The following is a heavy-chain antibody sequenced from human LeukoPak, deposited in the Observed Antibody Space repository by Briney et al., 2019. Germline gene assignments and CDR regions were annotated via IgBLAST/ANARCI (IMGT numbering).Heavy chain of an antibody. D-gene: IGHD3-22*01. V-gene: IGHV3-7*01. Sequence: GGSLRLSCAASGFTFSSYWMSWVRQAPGKGLEWVANIKQDGSEKYYVDSVKGRFTISRDNAKNSLYLQMNSLRAEDTAVYYCAAWTSITMIVVVTYAFDIWGQGTMVTVSS. J-gene: IGHJ3*02. CDR3: AAWTSITMIVVVTYAFDI. CDR1: GFTFSSYW. CDR2: IKQDGSEK.